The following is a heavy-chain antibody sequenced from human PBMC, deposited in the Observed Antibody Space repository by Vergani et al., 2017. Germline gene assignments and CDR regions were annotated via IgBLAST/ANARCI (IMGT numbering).Heavy chain of an antibody. CDR2: INNDGHT. CDR1: GESFSSFY. V-gene: IGHV4-34*02. Sequence: QVQMQQWGAGVVKPSGTLSLTCAVVGESFSSFYWSWIRQPPGKGLEWIGEINNDGHTNYNPSLEGRVTVSIDTAKNQFSLNLMSVTAADTAMYYCALRPRVNLVGGDIVAKRTFDDWSQGSLVTVSS. J-gene: IGHJ4*02. D-gene: IGHD2-15*01. CDR3: ALRPRVNLVGGDIVAKRTFDD.